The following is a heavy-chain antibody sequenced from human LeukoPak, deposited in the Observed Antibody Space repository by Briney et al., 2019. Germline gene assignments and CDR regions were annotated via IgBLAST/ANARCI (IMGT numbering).Heavy chain of an antibody. D-gene: IGHD3-22*01. CDR3: AKDLNYYDSSGYWSPYYYGMDV. CDR1: GFTFSSYG. CDR2: ISYDGSNK. Sequence: GGSLRLSCAASGFTFSSYGMHWVRQAPGKGLEWVAVISYDGSNKYYADSVKGRFTISRDNSKITLYLQMNSLRAEDTAVYYCAKDLNYYDSSGYWSPYYYGMDVWGQGTTVTVSS. J-gene: IGHJ6*02. V-gene: IGHV3-30*18.